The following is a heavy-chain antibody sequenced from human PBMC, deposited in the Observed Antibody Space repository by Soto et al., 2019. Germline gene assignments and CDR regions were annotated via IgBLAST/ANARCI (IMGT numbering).Heavy chain of an antibody. J-gene: IGHJ4*02. CDR1: CGSISSGGYY. CDR3: ARGPPLGY. CDR2: IYYSGST. V-gene: IGHV4-31*03. Sequence: QVQLQESGPGLVKPSQTLSLTCTVSCGSISSGGYYWSWIRQHPGKVLEWIGYIYYSGSTYYNPSLTSRVTISVDTSKNQCSLQLSSVTAADTAVYYCARGPPLGYWGQGTLVTVSS.